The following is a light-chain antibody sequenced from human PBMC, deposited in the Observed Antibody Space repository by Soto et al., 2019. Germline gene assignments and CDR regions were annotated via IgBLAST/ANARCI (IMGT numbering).Light chain of an antibody. V-gene: IGKV3-20*01. CDR2: GGA. CDR1: QSVSSTY. J-gene: IGKJ4*01. Sequence: EIVLTQSPGTLSLSPGERATLSCRASQSVSSTYLAWYQQKPGQAPRLLIYGGASRATGIPDRSSGSGSGTDFALTISRLEPEDFAVYFCQQYDTSPLTFGGGTKVEIK. CDR3: QQYDTSPLT.